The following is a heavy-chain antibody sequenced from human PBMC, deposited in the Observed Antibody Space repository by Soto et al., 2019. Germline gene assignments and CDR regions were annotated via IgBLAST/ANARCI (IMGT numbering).Heavy chain of an antibody. CDR3: ARAPMVLSRSYFDS. V-gene: IGHV4-59*01. J-gene: IGHJ4*02. D-gene: IGHD2-8*01. Sequence: PSETLSLTCTVSGGSISNFYWSWIRQPPGKGLEWIGYISYSGNTNYNPSLKSRVSISVDTSKNQLSLNLTSVTAADTAVYHCARAPMVLSRSYFDSWGQGTLVTVSS. CDR2: ISYSGNT. CDR1: GGSISNFY.